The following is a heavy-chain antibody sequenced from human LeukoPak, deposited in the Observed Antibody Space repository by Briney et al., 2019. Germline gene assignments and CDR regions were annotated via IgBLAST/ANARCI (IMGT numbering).Heavy chain of an antibody. J-gene: IGHJ4*02. CDR3: AREGSGWYIDY. Sequence: PSETLSLTCTVSGGSISSYYWSWIRQPPGKGLEWIGYIYYSGSTNYNPSLKSRVTISVDTSKNQSSLKLSSVTAADTAVYYCAREGSGWYIDYWGQGTLVTVSS. CDR2: IYYSGST. CDR1: GGSISSYY. V-gene: IGHV4-59*01. D-gene: IGHD6-19*01.